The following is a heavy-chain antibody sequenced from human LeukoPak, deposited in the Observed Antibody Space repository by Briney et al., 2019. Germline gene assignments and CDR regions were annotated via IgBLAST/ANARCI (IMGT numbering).Heavy chain of an antibody. CDR1: GGSISSSSYY. Sequence: PSETLSLTCTVSGGSISSSSYYWGWIRQPPGKGLEWIGNSDFSGSTNYNPSLKSRVTMSVDTSKNQFSLKLISVNAADTAVYYCARAGNRYFDYWGQGTLVTVSS. CDR3: ARAGNRYFDY. J-gene: IGHJ4*02. D-gene: IGHD1-14*01. V-gene: IGHV4-39*07. CDR2: SDFSGST.